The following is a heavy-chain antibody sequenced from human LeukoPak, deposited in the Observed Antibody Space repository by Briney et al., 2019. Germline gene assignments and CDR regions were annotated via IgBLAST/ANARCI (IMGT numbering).Heavy chain of an antibody. CDR3: AKDLNGRITMVRGVIIYNYYYGMDV. D-gene: IGHD3-10*01. V-gene: IGHV3-30*18. CDR1: GFTFSSYG. CDR2: ISYDGSNK. J-gene: IGHJ6*04. Sequence: PGGSLRLSCAASGFTFSSYGMHWVRQAPGKGLEWVAVISYDGSNKYYAGSVKGRFTISRDNSKNTLYLQMNSLRAEDTAVYYCAKDLNGRITMVRGVIIYNYYYGMDVWGKGTTVTVSS.